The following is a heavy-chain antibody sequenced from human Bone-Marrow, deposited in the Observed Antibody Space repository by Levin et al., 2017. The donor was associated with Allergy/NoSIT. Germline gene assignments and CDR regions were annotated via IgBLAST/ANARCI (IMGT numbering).Heavy chain of an antibody. D-gene: IGHD3-16*01. J-gene: IGHJ4*02. CDR1: NGSINNNY. CDR2: ISYTGYT. CDR3: ARHKGAYAQREFDV. V-gene: IGHV4-59*08. Sequence: SETLSLTCTVSNGSINNNYWSWIWQPPGKGLEWVGYISYTGYTISTPSLEGRVTMSVDTSKNQFSLNLNSVTAADTAVYYCARHKGAYAQREFDVWGQGTLVTVSS.